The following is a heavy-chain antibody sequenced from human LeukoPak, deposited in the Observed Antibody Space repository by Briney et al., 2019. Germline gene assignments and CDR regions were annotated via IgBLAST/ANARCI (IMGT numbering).Heavy chain of an antibody. D-gene: IGHD2-2*01. CDR1: GFTFDDYD. V-gene: IGHV3-20*04. J-gene: IGHJ4*02. Sequence: GGSLRLSCAASGFTFDDYDISWVRHAPGKGLEWVSHINWNGGNTAYADSVKGRFTISRDNAKNSLYLQMNSLRAEDTAVYYCARGCSSTSCYDYWGQGTLVTVSS. CDR2: INWNGGNT. CDR3: ARGCSSTSCYDY.